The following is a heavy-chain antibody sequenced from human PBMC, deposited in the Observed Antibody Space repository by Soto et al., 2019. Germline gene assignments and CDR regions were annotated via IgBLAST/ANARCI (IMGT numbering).Heavy chain of an antibody. J-gene: IGHJ4*02. CDR3: ARADPN. CDR1: GFTFSSYA. V-gene: IGHV3-30-3*01. Sequence: QVQLVESGGGVVQPGRSLRLSCAASGFTFSSYAMHWVRQAPGKGLEWVAVISYDGSNKYYADSVKGRFTISRDNSKKTLYLQMNSLRAEDSAVYYCARADPNWGQGTLVTVSS. CDR2: ISYDGSNK.